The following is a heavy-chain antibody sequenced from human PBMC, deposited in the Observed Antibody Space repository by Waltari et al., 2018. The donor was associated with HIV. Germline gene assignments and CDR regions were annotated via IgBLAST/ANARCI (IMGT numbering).Heavy chain of an antibody. V-gene: IGHV3-21*02. CDR3: VADLGGSHDS. J-gene: IGHJ4*02. CDR1: GFTLSTYT. CDR2: ISSTSTYI. Sequence: EVQLVESGGGLVKPGGSLRLSCATSGFTLSTYTMYWVRQAPGKGREWVSYISSTSTYIYYTDSVKGRFTIARDNAQNSLSLQMNSLSAEDTAVYYCVADLGGSHDSWGQGSQVTVSS. D-gene: IGHD1-26*01.